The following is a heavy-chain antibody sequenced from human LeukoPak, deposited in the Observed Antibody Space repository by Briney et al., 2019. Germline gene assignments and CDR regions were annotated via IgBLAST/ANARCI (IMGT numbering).Heavy chain of an antibody. D-gene: IGHD6-19*01. Sequence: GASVKVSCKASGYTFTSYGISWVRQAPGQGLEWMGWISAYNGNTNYAQKLQGRVTMTTDTSTSTAYMELRSPRSDDTAVYYCASQQWLAYDAFDIWGQGTMVTVSS. J-gene: IGHJ3*02. CDR3: ASQQWLAYDAFDI. CDR1: GYTFTSYG. CDR2: ISAYNGNT. V-gene: IGHV1-18*01.